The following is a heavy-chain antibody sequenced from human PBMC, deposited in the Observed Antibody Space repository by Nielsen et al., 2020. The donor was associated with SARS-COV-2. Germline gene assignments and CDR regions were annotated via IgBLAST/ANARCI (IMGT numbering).Heavy chain of an antibody. J-gene: IGHJ5*02. CDR1: GFTFSKAW. CDR3: ATARYCSRTSCSAGTDMFDP. Sequence: GGSLRLSCVASGFTFSKAWMSWVRQAPGKGLEWVGRIKSKIDGGTTDYAAPVKDRFTISRDDSKNTVYQDMSSLRTEDTAVYYCATARYCSRTSCSAGTDMFDPWGQGTQVIVSS. D-gene: IGHD2-2*01. CDR2: IKSKIDGGTT. V-gene: IGHV3-15*01.